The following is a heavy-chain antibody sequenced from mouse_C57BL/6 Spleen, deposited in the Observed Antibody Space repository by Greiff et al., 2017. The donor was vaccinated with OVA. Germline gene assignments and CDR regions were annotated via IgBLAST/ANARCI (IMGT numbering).Heavy chain of an antibody. D-gene: IGHD1-1*01. V-gene: IGHV6-3*01. J-gene: IGHJ4*01. CDR1: GFTFSNYW. CDR2: IRLKSDNYAT. CDR3: TEGPYYYGSQDGDAMDY. Sequence: EVKLVESGGGLVQPGGSMKLSCVASGFTFSNYWMNWVRQSPEKGLEWVAQIRLKSDNYATHYAESVKGRFTISRDDSKSSVYLQMNNLRAEDTGIYYCTEGPYYYGSQDGDAMDYWGQGTSVTVSS.